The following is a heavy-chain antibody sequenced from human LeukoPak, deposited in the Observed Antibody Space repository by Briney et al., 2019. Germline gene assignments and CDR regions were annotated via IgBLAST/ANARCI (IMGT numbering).Heavy chain of an antibody. D-gene: IGHD6-13*01. Sequence: PSETLSLTCTLSGGSISSSSYYWGWIRQPPGKGLEWIGSIYYSGSTYYNPSLKSRVTISVDTSKNQFSLKLSSVTAADTAVYYCARRYSSSWSRPYYFDYWGQGTLVTVSS. CDR2: IYYSGST. CDR3: ARRYSSSWSRPYYFDY. CDR1: GGSISSSSYY. J-gene: IGHJ4*02. V-gene: IGHV4-39*01.